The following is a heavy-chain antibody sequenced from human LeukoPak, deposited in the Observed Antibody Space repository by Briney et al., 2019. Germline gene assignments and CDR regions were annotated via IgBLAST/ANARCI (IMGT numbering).Heavy chain of an antibody. D-gene: IGHD3-22*01. CDR2: ISSSSSYI. CDR1: GFTFSSFG. CDR3: ARGGRYYYDSSGYQPPDY. J-gene: IGHJ4*02. V-gene: IGHV3-21*01. Sequence: GGSLRLSCAASGFTFSSFGMNRVRQAPGKGLEWVSSISSSSSYIYYADSVKGRFTISRDNAKNSLYLQMNSLRAEDTAVYYCARGGRYYYDSSGYQPPDYWGQGTLVTVSS.